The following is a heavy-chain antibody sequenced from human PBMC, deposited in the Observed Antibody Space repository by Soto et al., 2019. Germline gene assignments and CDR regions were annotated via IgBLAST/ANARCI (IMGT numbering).Heavy chain of an antibody. J-gene: IGHJ6*02. CDR3: ARGTGHCSSTSCYTPLYYYYGMDV. D-gene: IGHD2-2*02. CDR1: GFTFSSYA. V-gene: IGHV3-30*04. Sequence: QVQLVESGGGVVQPGRSLRLSCAASGFTFSSYAMHWVRQAPGKGLEWVAVISYDGRNKYYADSVKGRFTISRDNSKNTLYLQMNSLRAEDTAVYYCARGTGHCSSTSCYTPLYYYYGMDVWGQGTTVTVSS. CDR2: ISYDGRNK.